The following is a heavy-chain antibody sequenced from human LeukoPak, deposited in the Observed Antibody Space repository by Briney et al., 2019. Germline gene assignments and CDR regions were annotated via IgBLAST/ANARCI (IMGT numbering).Heavy chain of an antibody. Sequence: PSETLSLTCTVSGGSISSTDYYWAWIRQPPGKGLEWIGSIYYSGSTYYNPSLKSRVTISVDTSKNQFSLKLSSVTAAHTAVYYCAGEVVARGSDYWGQGTLVTVSS. CDR2: IYYSGST. D-gene: IGHD3-22*01. V-gene: IGHV4-39*02. J-gene: IGHJ4*02. CDR1: GGSISSTDYY. CDR3: AGEVVARGSDY.